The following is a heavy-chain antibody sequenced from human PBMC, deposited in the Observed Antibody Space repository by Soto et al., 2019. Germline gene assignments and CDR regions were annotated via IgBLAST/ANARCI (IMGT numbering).Heavy chain of an antibody. J-gene: IGHJ6*02. CDR2: IIPIFGTA. V-gene: IGHV1-69*13. CDR3: ARQSSSGSRGSYYYYYYGMDV. Sequence: GPPVKVSCKASGGTFSSYAISWVRQAPGQGLEWMGGIIPIFGTANYAQKFQGRVTITADESTSTAYMELSSLRSEDTAVYYCARQSSSGSRGSYYYYYYGMDVWGQGTTVTVSS. CDR1: GGTFSSYA. D-gene: IGHD6-25*01.